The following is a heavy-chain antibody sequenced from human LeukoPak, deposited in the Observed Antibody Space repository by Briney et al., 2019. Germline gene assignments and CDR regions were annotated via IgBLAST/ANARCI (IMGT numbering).Heavy chain of an antibody. J-gene: IGHJ4*02. CDR2: IKEDGSET. V-gene: IGHV3-7*01. Sequence: GGSLRLSCAASGFIFKKYWMNWVRQVPGKGLECLANIKEDGSETYYADSVKGRLTISRDNPKNLLFLQINSLRVEDTAVYYCARETPRRGETRDGYRWGQGTVVTVSS. D-gene: IGHD5-24*01. CDR1: GFIFKKYW. CDR3: ARETPRRGETRDGYR.